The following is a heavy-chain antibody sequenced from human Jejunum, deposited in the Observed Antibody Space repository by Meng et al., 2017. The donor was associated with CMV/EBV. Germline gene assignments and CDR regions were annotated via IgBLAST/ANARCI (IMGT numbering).Heavy chain of an antibody. V-gene: IGHV3-48*03. CDR3: ARDRLGDFVVVPDAKSFQYYYYNGLDV. D-gene: IGHD2-2*01. CDR2: IATGDRFGARTT. J-gene: IGHJ6*02. Sequence: KGLEWVSYIATGDRFGARTTYCADSVKGRFTISRDDAKNSVYLQMNSLRVEDTAEYYCARDRLGDFVVVPDAKSFQYYYYNGLDVWGQGTTVTVSS.